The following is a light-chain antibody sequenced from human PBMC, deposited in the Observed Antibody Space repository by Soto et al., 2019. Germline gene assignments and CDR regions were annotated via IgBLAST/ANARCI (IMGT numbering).Light chain of an antibody. V-gene: IGKV3-20*01. Sequence: EIVLTQSPGTLSLSPGERATLSCRASQTVSSRYLAWYQQKPGQAPRLLMYGASNRAPGIPARFSGSGSGTDFTLTISRLEPEDFAVCFCQQYGRSLPFTFGQGTKVEIK. J-gene: IGKJ2*01. CDR2: GAS. CDR3: QQYGRSLPFT. CDR1: QTVSSRY.